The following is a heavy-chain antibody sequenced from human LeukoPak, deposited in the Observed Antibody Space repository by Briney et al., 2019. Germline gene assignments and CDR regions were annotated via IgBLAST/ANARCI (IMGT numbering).Heavy chain of an antibody. V-gene: IGHV3-73*01. CDR3: TLEMATTDAFDI. CDR1: GFTFSGSA. J-gene: IGHJ3*02. CDR2: IRSKANSYAT. Sequence: GGSLRLSCAASGFTFSGSAMHWVRQASGRGLEWVGRIRSKANSYATAFAASVKGRFTISRDDSKNTAYLQMNSLKTEDTAVYYCTLEMATTDAFDIWGQGTMVTVSS. D-gene: IGHD5-24*01.